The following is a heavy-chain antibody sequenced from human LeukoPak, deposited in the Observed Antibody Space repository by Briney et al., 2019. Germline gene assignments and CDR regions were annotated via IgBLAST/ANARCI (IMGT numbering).Heavy chain of an antibody. CDR1: GYTFTSYY. D-gene: IGHD3-3*01. V-gene: IGHV1-46*01. CDR3: ARGKAITIFAVVHNWFDP. J-gene: IGHJ5*02. CDR2: INPSGGST. Sequence: ASVKVSCKASGYTFTSYYMHWVRQAPGQGLEWMGIINPSGGSTSYAQKFQGRVTMTRGTSTSTVYTELSSLRSEDTAVYYCARGKAITIFAVVHNWFDPWGQGTLVTVSS.